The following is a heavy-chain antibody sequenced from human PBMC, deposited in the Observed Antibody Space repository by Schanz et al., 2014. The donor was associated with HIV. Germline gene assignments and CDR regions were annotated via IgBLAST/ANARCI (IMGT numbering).Heavy chain of an antibody. J-gene: IGHJ4*02. Sequence: QVHLVESGGGVAQPGRSLRLSCTASGFTFSSYGMHWVRQAPGKGLEWVAGISYDGSNKYYADSVKGRFTISRDNSKNTLYLQMNSLRAEDTAVYYCAKDPNDREKAFDYWGQGILVTVSS. CDR1: GFTFSSYG. V-gene: IGHV3-30*18. CDR2: ISYDGSNK. D-gene: IGHD3-22*01. CDR3: AKDPNDREKAFDY.